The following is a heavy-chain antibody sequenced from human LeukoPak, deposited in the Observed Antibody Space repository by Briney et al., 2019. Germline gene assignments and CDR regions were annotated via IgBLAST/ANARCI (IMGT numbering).Heavy chain of an antibody. Sequence: GASVKGSCKASGDTFTGYYMHWGRQAPGHGGVWRGRINPNSVGTNSVQKVQGRVTMTRDTTISTDYMKLSRLRSDGTAVYYWARRARSYYYDSSGHHDAFDIWGQGTMVTVSS. D-gene: IGHD3-22*01. CDR1: GDTFTGYY. J-gene: IGHJ3*02. CDR3: ARRARSYYYDSSGHHDAFDI. V-gene: IGHV1-2*06. CDR2: INPNSVGT.